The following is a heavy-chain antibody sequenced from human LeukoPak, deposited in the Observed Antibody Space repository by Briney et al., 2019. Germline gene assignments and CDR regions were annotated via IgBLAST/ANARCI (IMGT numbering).Heavy chain of an antibody. V-gene: IGHV3-21*01. CDR1: GFTFSSCQ. J-gene: IGHJ4*02. CDR3: AREPDTAMVREPFDY. Sequence: GGSLRLSCAASGFTFSSCQMNWVRQAPGKGLEWVSSISSSSSYIYYADSVKGRFTISRDNAKNSLYLQMNSLRAEDTAVYYCAREPDTAMVREPFDYWGQGTLVTVSS. CDR2: ISSSSSYI. D-gene: IGHD5-18*01.